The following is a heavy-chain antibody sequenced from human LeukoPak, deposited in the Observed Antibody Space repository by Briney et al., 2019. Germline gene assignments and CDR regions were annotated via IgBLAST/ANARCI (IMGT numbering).Heavy chain of an antibody. CDR2: IYYSGST. D-gene: IGHD3-22*01. Sequence: SETLSLTCTVSGGSISSYYWSWIRQPPGKGLEWIGYIYYSGSTNYNPSLKSRVTISVDTSKNQFSLKLSSVTAADTAVYYCARWGYFVWAPYYFDYWGQGTLVTVSS. CDR3: ARWGYFVWAPYYFDY. J-gene: IGHJ4*02. V-gene: IGHV4-59*08. CDR1: GGSISSYY.